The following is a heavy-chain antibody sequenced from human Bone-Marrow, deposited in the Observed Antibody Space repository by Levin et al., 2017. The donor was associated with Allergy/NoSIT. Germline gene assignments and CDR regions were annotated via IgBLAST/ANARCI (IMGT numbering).Heavy chain of an antibody. Sequence: GESLKISCAASGFKFDDFGMSWVRQAPGKGLEWVSITYPDDATYYADSLRGRFTVSRDNSRNTLYLQLNSLRAEDTAVYYCAGATIYNRGDYWGQGTLVTVSS. J-gene: IGHJ4*02. D-gene: IGHD5-24*01. CDR3: AGATIYNRGDY. CDR1: GFKFDDFG. V-gene: IGHV3-53*01. CDR2: TYPDDAT.